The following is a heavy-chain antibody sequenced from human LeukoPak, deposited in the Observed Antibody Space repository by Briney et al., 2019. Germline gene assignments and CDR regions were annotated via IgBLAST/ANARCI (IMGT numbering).Heavy chain of an antibody. CDR1: GFTFSSYG. Sequence: GGSLRLSCAASGFTFSSYGMHWVRQASGKGLEWVAVIWYDGSNKYYADSVKGRFTISRDNSKNTLYLQMNSLRAEDTAVYYCARDRGSSSWDNWFDPWGQGTLVTVSS. CDR3: ARDRGSSSWDNWFDP. V-gene: IGHV3-33*01. J-gene: IGHJ5*02. D-gene: IGHD6-13*01. CDR2: IWYDGSNK.